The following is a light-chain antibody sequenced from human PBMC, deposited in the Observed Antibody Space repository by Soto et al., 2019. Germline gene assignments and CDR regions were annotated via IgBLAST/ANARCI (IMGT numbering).Light chain of an antibody. V-gene: IGKV1-39*01. J-gene: IGKJ1*01. CDR3: QESFSTPRT. CDR1: QSINSY. CDR2: AAS. Sequence: DIQMTQSPSSQSASVGDRVTITCRASQSINSYLNWYQQKPGKAPKLLIYAASSFQSGVPSRFSGSGSETDFTLTITSLQPDDFATYYCQESFSTPRTFGQGTRVEI.